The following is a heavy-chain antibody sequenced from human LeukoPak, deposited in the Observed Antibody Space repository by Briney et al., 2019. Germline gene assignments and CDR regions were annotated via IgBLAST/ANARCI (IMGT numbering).Heavy chain of an antibody. D-gene: IGHD7-27*01. Sequence: GGSLRLSCAASGFTVSSNYMSWVRQAPGKGLEWVADISYDRSNKYYADSVKGRFTISRDTSKNTLYLQMNSLRAEDTAVYYCAKGRLGWGSINSFDIWGQGTMVTVSS. V-gene: IGHV3-30*18. CDR1: GFTVSSNY. CDR2: ISYDRSNK. CDR3: AKGRLGWGSINSFDI. J-gene: IGHJ3*02.